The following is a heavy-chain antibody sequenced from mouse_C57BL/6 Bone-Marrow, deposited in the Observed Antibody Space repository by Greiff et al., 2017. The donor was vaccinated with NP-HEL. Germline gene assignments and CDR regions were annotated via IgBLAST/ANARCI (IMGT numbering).Heavy chain of an antibody. V-gene: IGHV1-81*01. Sequence: VKLMESGAELARPGASVKLSCKASGYTFTSYGISWVKQRPGQGLEWIGEIYPRSGNTYYNEKFKGKATLTADKSSSTAYMELRSLTSEDSAVYFCARFYLFFAYWGQGTLVTVSA. J-gene: IGHJ3*01. CDR1: GYTFTSYG. D-gene: IGHD5-5*01. CDR2: IYPRSGNT. CDR3: ARFYLFFAY.